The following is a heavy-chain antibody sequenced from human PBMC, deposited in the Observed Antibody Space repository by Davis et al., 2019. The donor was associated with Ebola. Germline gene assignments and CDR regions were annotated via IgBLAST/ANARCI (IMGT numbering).Heavy chain of an antibody. J-gene: IGHJ6*04. CDR3: ARVSGLGMDV. Sequence: PGGSLRPPFAPPGSPFSSYGIHWVRQAPAKGLARLAFISYDGSNKYYADSVKGRFTISRDNAKNSLYLQMNSLRAEDTAVYYCARVSGLGMDVWGKGTTVTVSS. V-gene: IGHV3-30*03. CDR1: GSPFSSYG. D-gene: IGHD3-10*01. CDR2: ISYDGSNK.